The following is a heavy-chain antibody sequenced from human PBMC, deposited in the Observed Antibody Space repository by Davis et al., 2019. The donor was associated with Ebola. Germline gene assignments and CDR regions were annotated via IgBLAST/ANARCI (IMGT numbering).Heavy chain of an antibody. Sequence: GGSLRLSCAASGFTFSSYSMNWVRHAPGKGLEWVSYISSSSSTIYYADSVKGRFTISRNAKNSLYLQMNSLRDEDTAVYYCARAAVLMVYANWYFDLWGRGTLVTVSS. CDR2: ISSSSSTI. J-gene: IGHJ2*01. V-gene: IGHV3-48*02. CDR1: GFTFSSYS. D-gene: IGHD2-8*01. CDR3: ARAAVLMVYANWYFDL.